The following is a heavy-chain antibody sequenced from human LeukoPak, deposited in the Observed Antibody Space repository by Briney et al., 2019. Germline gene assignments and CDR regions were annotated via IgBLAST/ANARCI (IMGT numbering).Heavy chain of an antibody. Sequence: PGGSLRLSCAASGFTFSSYGMHWVRQAPGNGLEWVAFIPYDGSNEYYADSVKGRFTISRDNSKNTLYLQMNSLRAEDTAVYYCAKGGADIAVLPAAIPFDYWGQGTLVTVSS. V-gene: IGHV3-30*02. CDR2: IPYDGSNE. J-gene: IGHJ4*02. CDR1: GFTFSSYG. D-gene: IGHD2-2*02. CDR3: AKGGADIAVLPAAIPFDY.